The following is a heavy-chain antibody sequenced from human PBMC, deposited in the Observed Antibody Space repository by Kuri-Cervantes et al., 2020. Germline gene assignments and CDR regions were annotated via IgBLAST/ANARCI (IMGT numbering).Heavy chain of an antibody. Sequence: SETLSLTCAVYGGSFSGYYWSWIRQPPRKGLEWIGEINHSGSTNYNPSLKSRVAISVDTSKNQFSLKLRSVTAADTAVYYCARRPTGSSADFWGQGTLVTVSS. D-gene: IGHD6-6*01. CDR3: ARRPTGSSADF. J-gene: IGHJ4*02. CDR2: INHSGST. V-gene: IGHV4-34*01. CDR1: GGSFSGYY.